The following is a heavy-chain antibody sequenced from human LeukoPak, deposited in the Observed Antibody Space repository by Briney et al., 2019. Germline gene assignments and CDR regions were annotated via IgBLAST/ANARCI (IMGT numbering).Heavy chain of an antibody. CDR1: GGSISSYY. D-gene: IGHD3-22*01. CDR3: ARPVMPYYYDSSGYPPGAFDI. V-gene: IGHV4-59*08. J-gene: IGHJ3*02. CDR2: IYYSGST. Sequence: SETLSLTCTVSGGSISSYYWSWIRQPPGKGLEWIGYIYYSGSTNYNPSLKSRVTISVDTFKNQFSLKLSSVTAADTAVYYCARPVMPYYYDSSGYPPGAFDIWGQGTMVTVSS.